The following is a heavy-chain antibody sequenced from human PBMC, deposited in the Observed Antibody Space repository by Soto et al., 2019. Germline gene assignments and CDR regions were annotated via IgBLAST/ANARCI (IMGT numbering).Heavy chain of an antibody. V-gene: IGHV1-69*13. J-gene: IGHJ4*02. Sequence: SVKVSCKASGGTFSSYAISWVRQAPGQGLEWMGGIIPTFGTANYAQKFQGRVTITADESTSTAYMELSRLRSEDTAVYYCARGWGYDSYTYYYAYWGQGTLVTVSS. CDR3: ARGWGYDSYTYYYAY. D-gene: IGHD3-22*01. CDR2: IIPTFGTA. CDR1: GGTFSSYA.